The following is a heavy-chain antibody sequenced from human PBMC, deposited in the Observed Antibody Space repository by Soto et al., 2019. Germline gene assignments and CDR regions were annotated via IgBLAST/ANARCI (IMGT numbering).Heavy chain of an antibody. CDR2: IKPSGGST. CDR3: ARGGDYYDSSGYYWFDP. D-gene: IGHD3-22*01. J-gene: IGHJ5*02. CDR1: GYTFTSYY. Sequence: ASVKVSCKASGYTFTSYYMHWVRQAPGQGLEWMGIIKPSGGSTSYAQKFQGRVTMTRDTSTSTVYMELSILRSEDTAVYFCARGGDYYDSSGYYWFDPWGQGTLVTVSS. V-gene: IGHV1-46*01.